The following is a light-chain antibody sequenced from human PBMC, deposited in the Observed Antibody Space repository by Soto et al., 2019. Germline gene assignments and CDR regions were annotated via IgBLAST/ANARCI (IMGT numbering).Light chain of an antibody. V-gene: IGKV3-20*01. CDR2: GAS. CDR1: QRVSSNY. J-gene: IGKJ2*01. CDR3: QQYGISSTYM. Sequence: EIVLTQSPDTLSLSPGERATLSCRASQRVSSNYLAWYQQKPGQAPRLLFYGASNRATGIPDRFSGSGSGTDFILTITRLEPKDFAVYYCQCQQYGISSTYMFGQVTKLEIK.